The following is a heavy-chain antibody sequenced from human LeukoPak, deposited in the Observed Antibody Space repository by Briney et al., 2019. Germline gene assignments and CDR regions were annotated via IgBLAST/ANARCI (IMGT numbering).Heavy chain of an antibody. CDR2: ISSSSSYI. Sequence: GGSLRLSCAASGFTSSSYSMNWVRQAPGKGLEWVSSISSSSSYIYYADSVKGRFTISRDNAKNSLYLQMNSLRAEDTAVYYCARTGGYYDSSGAFDIWGQGTMVTVSS. CDR1: GFTSSSYS. D-gene: IGHD3-22*01. V-gene: IGHV3-21*01. J-gene: IGHJ3*02. CDR3: ARTGGYYDSSGAFDI.